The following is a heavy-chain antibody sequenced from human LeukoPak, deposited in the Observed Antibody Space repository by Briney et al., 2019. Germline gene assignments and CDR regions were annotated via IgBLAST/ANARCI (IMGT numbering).Heavy chain of an antibody. CDR1: GNTFTRYG. Sequence: ASVKVSCKASGNTFTRYGMNWVRQAPGQGLEWMGWINTNTENPTYAQGFTGRFVFSLGTSVSTAYLHISSLKAEDTAVYYCARGTCSGGSCSYAYWGQGTLVTVSS. CDR2: INTNTENP. D-gene: IGHD2-15*01. J-gene: IGHJ4*02. CDR3: ARGTCSGGSCSYAY. V-gene: IGHV7-4-1*02.